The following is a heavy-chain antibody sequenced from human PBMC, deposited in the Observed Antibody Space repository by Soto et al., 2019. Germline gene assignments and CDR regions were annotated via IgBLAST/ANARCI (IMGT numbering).Heavy chain of an antibody. D-gene: IGHD6-19*01. Sequence: GGSLRLSCAASGFTFSSYGMHWVRQAPGKGLEWVAVIWYDGSNKYYADSVKGRFTISRDNSKNTLYLQMNSLRAEDTAVYYCARDGPGTQWLTPYVDYWGQGTLVTVSS. CDR2: IWYDGSNK. J-gene: IGHJ4*02. CDR1: GFTFSSYG. V-gene: IGHV3-33*01. CDR3: ARDGPGTQWLTPYVDY.